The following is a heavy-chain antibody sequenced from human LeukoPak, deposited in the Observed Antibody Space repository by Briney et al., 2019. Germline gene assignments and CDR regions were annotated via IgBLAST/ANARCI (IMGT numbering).Heavy chain of an antibody. V-gene: IGHV4-34*01. J-gene: IGHJ4*02. CDR3: ARKSYYDSSGYYYGGYYFDY. D-gene: IGHD3-22*01. Sequence: SETLSLTCAVYGGSFSGYYWSWIRQPPGKGLEWIEEINHSGSTNYNPSLKSRVTISVDTSKNQFSLKLSSVTAADTAVYYCARKSYYDSSGYYYGGYYFDYWGQGTLVTVSS. CDR2: INHSGST. CDR1: GGSFSGYY.